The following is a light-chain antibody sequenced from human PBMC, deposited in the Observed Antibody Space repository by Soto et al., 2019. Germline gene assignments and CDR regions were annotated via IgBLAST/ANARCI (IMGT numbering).Light chain of an antibody. V-gene: IGKV3-20*01. CDR2: DVS. CDR1: QSVRNNY. CDR3: QQYGSTPLT. Sequence: EIVLTQSPGTLSLSPGERATLSCRASQSVRNNYLVWYQQRPGQPPRFLMYDVSTRAAGISDRFSGSGSGTDFTLTISRLEPEDFAVYYCQQYGSTPLTFGGGTKVDIK. J-gene: IGKJ4*01.